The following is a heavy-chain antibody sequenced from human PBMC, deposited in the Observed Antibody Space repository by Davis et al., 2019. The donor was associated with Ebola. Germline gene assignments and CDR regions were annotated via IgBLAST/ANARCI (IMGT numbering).Heavy chain of an antibody. D-gene: IGHD2-15*01. Sequence: MPSETLSLTCTVSGGSISSGGYYWSWIRQHPGKGLEWIGYIYYSGSTYYNPSLKSRVTISVDTSKNQFSLKLSSVTAADTAVYYCARDRVGPYYYYGMDVWGQGTTVTVSS. V-gene: IGHV4-31*03. CDR1: GGSISSGGYY. J-gene: IGHJ6*02. CDR2: IYYSGST. CDR3: ARDRVGPYYYYGMDV.